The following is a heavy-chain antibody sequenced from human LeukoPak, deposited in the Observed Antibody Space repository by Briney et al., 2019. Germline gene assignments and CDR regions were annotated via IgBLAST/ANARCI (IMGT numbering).Heavy chain of an antibody. CDR3: ARDACLVGACGYAFDI. D-gene: IGHD1-26*01. CDR1: GFTFSSYS. Sequence: PGGSLRLSCAASGFTFSSYSMNCVRQAPGKGLEWVSYISSSSSTLYYADSVKGRFTISRDNAKNSLYLQMNSLRAEDTAVYYCARDACLVGACGYAFDIWGQGTMVTVSS. CDR2: ISSSSSTL. V-gene: IGHV3-48*01. J-gene: IGHJ3*02.